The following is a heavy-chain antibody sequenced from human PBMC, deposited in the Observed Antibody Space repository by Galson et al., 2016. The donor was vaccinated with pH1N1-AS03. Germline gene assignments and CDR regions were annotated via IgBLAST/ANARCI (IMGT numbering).Heavy chain of an antibody. CDR3: AREYGVRSNLDF. V-gene: IGHV3-48*04. D-gene: IGHD3-3*01. CDR2: IRSTGTTI. Sequence: SLRLSCADSGFTSGSPAFGGHTMNWVRQAPGKGLEWISYIRSTGTTIYYADSVKGRFTTSRDNAKNSMYLQMNSLRVEDTAVYYCAREYGVRSNLDFWGQGTLVTVSS. J-gene: IGHJ4*02. CDR1: GFTSGSPAFGGHT.